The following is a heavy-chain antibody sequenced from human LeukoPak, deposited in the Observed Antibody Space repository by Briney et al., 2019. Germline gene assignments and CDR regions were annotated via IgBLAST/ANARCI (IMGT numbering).Heavy chain of an antibody. CDR1: GYSFTKSW. V-gene: IGHV5-51*01. CDR2: IYPGDSDT. J-gene: IGHJ4*02. D-gene: IGHD4-11*01. CDR3: ARPADRVTTYYFDY. Sequence: GESLKISCKGFGYSFTKSWIGWVRQMPGKGLEWMGIIYPGDSDTRYSPSFQGQVTISADESISIAYLQWSSLKASDTAMYYCARPADRVTTYYFDYWGQGTLVTVSS.